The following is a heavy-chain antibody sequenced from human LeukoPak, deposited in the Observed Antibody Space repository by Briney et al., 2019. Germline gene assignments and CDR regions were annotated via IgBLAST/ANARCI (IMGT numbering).Heavy chain of an antibody. CDR3: ARDLGDYYDSSGYHVY. CDR1: GFTFSSYG. J-gene: IGHJ4*02. Sequence: RPGGSLRLSCAASGFTFSSYGMHWVRQAPGKGLECVAVISYDGSNKYYADSVKGRFTISRDNSKNTLYLQMNGLRAEDTAVYYCARDLGDYYDSSGYHVYWGQGTLVTVSS. V-gene: IGHV3-30*03. D-gene: IGHD3-22*01. CDR2: ISYDGSNK.